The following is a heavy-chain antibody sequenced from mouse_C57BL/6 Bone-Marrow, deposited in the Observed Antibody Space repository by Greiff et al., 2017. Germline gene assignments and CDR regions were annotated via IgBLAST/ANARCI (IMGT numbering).Heavy chain of an antibody. V-gene: IGHV5-4*01. CDR3: ARVADGYWYFDV. CDR2: ISDGGSYT. CDR1: GFTFSSYA. J-gene: IGHJ1*03. Sequence: EVQGVESGGGLVKPGGSLKLSCAASGFTFSSYAMSWVRQTPEKRLEWVATISDGGSYTYYPANVKGRFTISRDNAKNNLYLQMSHLKSEDTAMYYCARVADGYWYFDVWGTGTTVTVSS.